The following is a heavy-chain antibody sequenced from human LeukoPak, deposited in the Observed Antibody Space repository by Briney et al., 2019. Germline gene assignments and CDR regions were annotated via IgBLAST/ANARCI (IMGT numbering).Heavy chain of an antibody. Sequence: SETLSLTCTVSGGSIRSSYYYWGWIRQPPGKGLEWIGSIYDSGSTYYNPSLKSRVTISVDTSKNQFSLKLNSVTAADTAVYYCARTHYCGGDCYSYYFDYWGRGTLVTVSS. CDR3: ARTHYCGGDCYSYYFDY. V-gene: IGHV4-39*01. D-gene: IGHD2-21*02. CDR2: IYDSGST. CDR1: GGSIRSSYYY. J-gene: IGHJ4*02.